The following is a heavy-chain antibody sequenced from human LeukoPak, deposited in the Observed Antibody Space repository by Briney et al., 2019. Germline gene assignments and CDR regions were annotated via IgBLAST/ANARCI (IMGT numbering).Heavy chain of an antibody. V-gene: IGHV3-23*01. D-gene: IGHD3-10*01. CDR2: TIGGGDDT. J-gene: IGHJ5*02. Sequence: GGSLRLSCAASGFTFSSYAMSWVRQTPGKGLEWVSATIGGGDDTYHADSVKGRFTISRDNSRNTLYLQMNSLRTEETAVYYCAKGPAMVRGTFDPWGQGTLVTVSS. CDR3: AKGPAMVRGTFDP. CDR1: GFTFSSYA.